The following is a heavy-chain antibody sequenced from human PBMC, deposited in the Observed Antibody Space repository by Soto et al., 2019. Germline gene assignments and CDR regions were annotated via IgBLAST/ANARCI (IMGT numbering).Heavy chain of an antibody. D-gene: IGHD3-10*01. V-gene: IGHV1-46*01. Sequence: VXSVKVSCKASGYTFTSYYMHLVRHTPGQGLEWMGIINPSGGSTSYAQKFQGRVTMTRDTSTSTVYMELSSLRSEDTAVYYCARDDSERGYYYGMDVWGQGTTVTVSS. CDR2: INPSGGST. CDR3: ARDDSERGYYYGMDV. J-gene: IGHJ6*02. CDR1: GYTFTSYY.